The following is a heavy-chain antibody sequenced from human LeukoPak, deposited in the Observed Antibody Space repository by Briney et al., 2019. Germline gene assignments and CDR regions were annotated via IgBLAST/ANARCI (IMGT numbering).Heavy chain of an antibody. D-gene: IGHD2-21*01. Sequence: ASVKVSCKASGYTFIGYYMHWVRQAPGQGLEWMGWINPNSGGTKYAQKFQGRVTMTRDTSISTAYMELSRLTSDDTAMYYCARGRIADSGAVDIWGQGTMVPVSS. V-gene: IGHV1-2*02. J-gene: IGHJ3*02. CDR3: ARGRIADSGAVDI. CDR1: GYTFIGYY. CDR2: INPNSGGT.